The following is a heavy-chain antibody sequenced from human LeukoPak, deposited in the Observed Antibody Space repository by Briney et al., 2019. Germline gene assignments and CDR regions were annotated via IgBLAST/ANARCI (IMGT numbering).Heavy chain of an antibody. CDR2: SSAYNGNT. Sequence: ASVKVSCKASGYTFSSYGISWVRQAPGQGLEWMGWSSAYNGNTNYAQNFQDRVTMTTDTSTSTAYMELRSLRSNDTAVYYCARDRPRSSSPGYYFDYWGQGTLVTVSS. CDR3: ARDRPRSSSPGYYFDY. V-gene: IGHV1-18*01. CDR1: GYTFSSYG. D-gene: IGHD6-6*01. J-gene: IGHJ4*02.